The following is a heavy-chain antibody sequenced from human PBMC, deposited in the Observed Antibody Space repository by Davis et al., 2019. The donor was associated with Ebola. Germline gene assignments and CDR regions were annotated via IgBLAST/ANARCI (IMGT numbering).Heavy chain of an antibody. CDR2: FSGSGGST. V-gene: IGHV3-23*01. Sequence: GESLKISCAASGFTFSSYAMSWVRQAPGKGLEWVSAFSGSGGSTHCADSVKGRFTISRDNAKNSLYLQMNSLRAEDTAVYYCATVGIEVAGREFDVDVWGQGTTVTVSS. CDR3: ATVGIEVAGREFDVDV. D-gene: IGHD6-19*01. CDR1: GFTFSSYA. J-gene: IGHJ6*02.